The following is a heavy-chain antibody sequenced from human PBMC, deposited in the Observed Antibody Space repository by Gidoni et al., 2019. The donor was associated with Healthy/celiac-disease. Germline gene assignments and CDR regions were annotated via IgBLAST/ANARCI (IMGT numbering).Heavy chain of an antibody. J-gene: IGHJ4*02. V-gene: IGHV3-11*01. D-gene: IGHD3-3*01. CDR1: GFTFSDYY. CDR3: ARAQYYDFWSGYYFLGY. Sequence: ASGFTFSDYYMSWLRQAPGKGLEWVSYISSRGSTIYYADSVKGRFTISRDNAKSSLYLQMNSLRAEDTAVYYCARAQYYDFWSGYYFLGYWGQGTLVTVSS. CDR2: ISSRGSTI.